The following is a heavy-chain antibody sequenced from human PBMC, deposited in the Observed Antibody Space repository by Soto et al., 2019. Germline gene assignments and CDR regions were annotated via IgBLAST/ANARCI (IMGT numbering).Heavy chain of an antibody. CDR1: GITFSTYA. V-gene: IGHV3-23*01. Sequence: AALRLSCSASGITFSTYAMSRVRHAPGKGREWVSAISGSGGSTYYADSVKGRFTISRDNSKNTLYLQMNSLRAEDTAVYYCASTYDFWSGYSPFDYWGQGTLVTVSS. CDR2: ISGSGGST. D-gene: IGHD3-3*01. CDR3: ASTYDFWSGYSPFDY. J-gene: IGHJ4*02.